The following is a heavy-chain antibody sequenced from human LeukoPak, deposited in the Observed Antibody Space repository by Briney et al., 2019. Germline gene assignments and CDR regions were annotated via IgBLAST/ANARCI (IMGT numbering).Heavy chain of an antibody. D-gene: IGHD6-6*01. V-gene: IGHV4-34*01. CDR1: GVSFSGYY. J-gene: IGHJ4*02. Sequence: SETLSLTCAVYGVSFSGYYWRWIRQPPGKGLAWIGENNHSGSTNYNPSLKSRVTMTVDTSKNQFSLKLSSVTAADTAVYYCARGIGYSSSSHPDYWGQGTLVTVSS. CDR3: ARGIGYSSSSHPDY. CDR2: NNHSGST.